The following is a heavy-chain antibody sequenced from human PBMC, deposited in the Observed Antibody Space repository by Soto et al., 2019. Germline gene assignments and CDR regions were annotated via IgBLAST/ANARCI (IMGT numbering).Heavy chain of an antibody. D-gene: IGHD3-16*01. CDR3: ASDPAGGTWIVQNGWFDP. J-gene: IGHJ5*02. CDR2: ISSSSSYI. V-gene: IGHV3-21*01. CDR1: GFSFASFA. Sequence: PGGSLSLSCTTPGFSFASFAMTWVRQAPGKGLEWVSSISSSSSYIYYADSVKGRFTISRDNAKNSLYLQMNSLRAEDTAVYYCASDPAGGTWIVQNGWFDPWGQGTLVTVSS.